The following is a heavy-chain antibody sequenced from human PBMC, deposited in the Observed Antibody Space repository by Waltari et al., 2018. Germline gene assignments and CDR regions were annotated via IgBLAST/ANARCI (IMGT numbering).Heavy chain of an antibody. CDR2: INSDGSLT. D-gene: IGHD3-16*01. CDR3: VRGLGDS. Sequence: EVQLVESGGALVQPGGSLRLSCAASVFTFSTYWLHWFRQAPGKGLVWVSRINSDGSLTTSADSVKGRFTISRDNAKNTLYLQMNSLRVEDTAVYYCVRGLGDSWGQGTLVTVSS. V-gene: IGHV3-74*01. J-gene: IGHJ5*01. CDR1: VFTFSTYW.